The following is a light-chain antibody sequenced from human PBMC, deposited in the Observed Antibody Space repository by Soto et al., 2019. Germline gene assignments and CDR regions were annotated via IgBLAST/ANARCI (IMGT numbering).Light chain of an antibody. J-gene: IGLJ1*01. V-gene: IGLV1-47*01. Sequence: QSVLTQPPSASGTPGQRVTISCSGSSSNIGINYVYWYQHLPGTAPKLLIYRDNQRPSGVPDRFSGSKSGTSASLAISRLRSDDEADYYCAAWDDSLSEVFGSGTKLTVL. CDR1: SSNIGINY. CDR2: RDN. CDR3: AAWDDSLSEV.